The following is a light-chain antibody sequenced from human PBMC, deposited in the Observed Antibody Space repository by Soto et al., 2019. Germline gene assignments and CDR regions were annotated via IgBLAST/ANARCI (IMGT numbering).Light chain of an antibody. CDR3: QQYNNWPRRT. J-gene: IGKJ1*01. CDR2: GAS. Sequence: IVMRQYPDSLSVSPLELATISCMASQSVSSNLAWYQQKPGQAPRLLIYGASTRATGIPARFSGSGSGTEFTLTISSLQSEDFAVYYCQQYNNWPRRTFGQGTKGDIK. V-gene: IGKV3-15*01. CDR1: QSVSSN.